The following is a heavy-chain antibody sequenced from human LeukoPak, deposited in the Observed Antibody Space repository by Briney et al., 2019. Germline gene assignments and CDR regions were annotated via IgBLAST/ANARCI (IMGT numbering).Heavy chain of an antibody. J-gene: IGHJ3*02. D-gene: IGHD2-21*02. CDR2: IKQDGSIK. CDR3: ARILYCGDDRLNAFDI. Sequence: PGGSLRLSCAASGFIFSTYWMSWVRQAPGRGLEWVANIKQDGSIKYYVDSLKGRFTISRDNAKNSLYLQMNSLRDEDTAVYYCARILYCGDDRLNAFDIWGQGTMVTVSS. V-gene: IGHV3-7*01. CDR1: GFIFSTYW.